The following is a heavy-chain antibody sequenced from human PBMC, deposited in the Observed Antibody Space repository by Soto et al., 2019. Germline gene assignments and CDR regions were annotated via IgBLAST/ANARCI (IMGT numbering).Heavy chain of an antibody. CDR3: ARTLSWRRGPFDS. V-gene: IGHV3-48*02. J-gene: IGHJ4*02. Sequence: GGSLRLSCAASGFIFNAYSMNWVRQAPGKGLEWVSYISGSSQTIFYADSVRGRFTISRDNANNSTYLQMVSLRDEDTAVYYCARTLSWRRGPFDSWGQGTLVTVSS. CDR1: GFIFNAYS. D-gene: IGHD2-15*01. CDR2: ISGSSQTI.